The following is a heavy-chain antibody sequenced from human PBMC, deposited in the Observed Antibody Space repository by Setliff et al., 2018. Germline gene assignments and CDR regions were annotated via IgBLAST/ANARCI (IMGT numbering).Heavy chain of an antibody. CDR2: INTNTGNP. Sequence: ASVKVSCKVSGYTFTVYTMNWVRQAPGQGLEWLGWINTNTGNPTYAQGFSGRFVFSLDTSVNTAYLQINSLQGEDTAVYYCARGPLHYDFWSGYYTVSWFDPWGQGTLVTVSS. CDR3: ARGPLHYDFWSGYYTVSWFDP. D-gene: IGHD3-3*01. CDR1: GYTFTVYT. J-gene: IGHJ5*02. V-gene: IGHV7-4-1*02.